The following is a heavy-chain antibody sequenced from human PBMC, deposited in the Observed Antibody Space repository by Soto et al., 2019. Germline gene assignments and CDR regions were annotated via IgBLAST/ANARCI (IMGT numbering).Heavy chain of an antibody. J-gene: IGHJ6*01. CDR3: GRGIQTYYGVDV. CDR1: GFTFSNYW. Sequence: EEQLVESGGGLVQPGGSLRVSCAASGFTFSNYWMHWVRQVPGKGLVWVSRVNFDGRTTNYADSVKGRFTISRDNARNTVCLQMNSLRAEDTAVYYGGRGIQTYYGVDVWGHGTTVTVSS. CDR2: VNFDGRTT. V-gene: IGHV3-74*01.